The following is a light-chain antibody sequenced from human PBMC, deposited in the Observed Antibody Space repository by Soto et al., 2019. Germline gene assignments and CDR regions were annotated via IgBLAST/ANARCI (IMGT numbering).Light chain of an antibody. J-gene: IGLJ3*02. CDR3: GSHAGNSNLV. CDR2: EVT. Sequence: QSALTQPPSASGSPGQSVTISCTGTSTDVGAYNYVSWYQQHPGKAPKLMIYEVTKRPSGVPDRFSGSKSGNTASLTVSGLQTEDEDDYYCGSHAGNSNLVFGGGTKLTVL. CDR1: STDVGAYNY. V-gene: IGLV2-8*01.